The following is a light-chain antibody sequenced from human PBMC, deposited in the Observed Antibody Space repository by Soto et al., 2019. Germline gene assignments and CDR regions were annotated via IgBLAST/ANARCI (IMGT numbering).Light chain of an antibody. J-gene: IGKJ1*01. CDR1: QSISTY. V-gene: IGKV1-39*01. CDR2: LTS. Sequence: DIQMTQSPSSLSASVGDRVTITCRASQSISTYLNWFQQKPGRAPKLLIYLTSTLQSGVPSRFSGSGSGTDVTLTISSLQPEDFATYYIQQSSTTPWTFGQGTKVDVK. CDR3: QQSSTTPWT.